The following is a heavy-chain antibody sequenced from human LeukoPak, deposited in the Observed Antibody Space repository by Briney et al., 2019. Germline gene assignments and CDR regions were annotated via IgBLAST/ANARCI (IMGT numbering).Heavy chain of an antibody. CDR1: GFTFSNYG. Sequence: GGSLRLSCAASGFTFSNYGMNWVRQAPGKGLEWVSSISSSSSYIYYADSVKGRFTISRDNAKNSLYLQMNSLRAEDTAVYYCARVSILIVPYYAFDIWGQGTMVTVSS. CDR3: ARVSILIVPYYAFDI. V-gene: IGHV3-21*01. CDR2: ISSSSSYI. J-gene: IGHJ3*02. D-gene: IGHD2/OR15-2a*01.